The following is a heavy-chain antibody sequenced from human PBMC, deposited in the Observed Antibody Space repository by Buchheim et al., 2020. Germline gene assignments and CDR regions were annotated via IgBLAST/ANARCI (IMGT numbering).Heavy chain of an antibody. CDR2: IYYSGST. CDR1: GGSISSYY. J-gene: IGHJ3*02. D-gene: IGHD2-21*02. CDR3: ARDGAYCGGDCYSAGAFDI. Sequence: QVQLQESGPGLVKPSETLSLTCTVSGGSISSYYWSWIRQPPGKGLEWIGYIYYSGSTNYNPSLKSRVTISVDTSKNQFSLKLSSVTAADTAVYYCARDGAYCGGDCYSAGAFDIWGQGT. V-gene: IGHV4-59*01.